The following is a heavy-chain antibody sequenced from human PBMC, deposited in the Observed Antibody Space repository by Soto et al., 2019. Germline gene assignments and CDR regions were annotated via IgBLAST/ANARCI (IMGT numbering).Heavy chain of an antibody. V-gene: IGHV1-69*01. CDR3: ARRGTDSSGYYYVDY. Sequence: QVQLVQSGAEVKKPGSSVKVSCKASGGTFSSYAISGVRQAPGQGLEWMGGIIPIFGTANYAQKFQGRVTITADESTSTAYMELSSLRSEDTAVYYCARRGTDSSGYYYVDYWGQGTLVTVSS. CDR2: IIPIFGTA. CDR1: GGTFSSYA. D-gene: IGHD3-22*01. J-gene: IGHJ4*02.